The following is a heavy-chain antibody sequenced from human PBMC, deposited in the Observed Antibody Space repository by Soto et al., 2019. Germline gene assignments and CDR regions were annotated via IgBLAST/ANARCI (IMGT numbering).Heavy chain of an antibody. CDR2: IYYSGST. D-gene: IGHD6-13*01. J-gene: IGHJ4*02. CDR3: ASQGGGIAAAGTDFDY. CDR1: GGSISSSSYY. V-gene: IGHV4-39*01. Sequence: SETLSLTCTVSGGSISSSSYYWGWIRQPPGKGLEWIGSIYYSGSTYYNPSLKSRVTISVDTSKNQFSLKLSSVTAADTAVHYCASQGGGIAAAGTDFDYWGQGTLVT.